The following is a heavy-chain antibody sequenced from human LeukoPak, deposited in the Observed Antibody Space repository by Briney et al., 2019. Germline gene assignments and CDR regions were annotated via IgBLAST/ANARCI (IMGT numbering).Heavy chain of an antibody. V-gene: IGHV3-11*01. Sequence: GGSLRLSCAASGFTFSDYYMSWIRQAPGKGLEWVSYISSSGGTKYYADSVKGRFTISRDNAKNSYLQLNSLRAEDTAVYYCARDGHAYGRGSPHYWGQGTLVTVSS. CDR3: ARDGHAYGRGSPHY. CDR1: GFTFSDYY. J-gene: IGHJ4*02. D-gene: IGHD3-10*01. CDR2: ISSSGGTK.